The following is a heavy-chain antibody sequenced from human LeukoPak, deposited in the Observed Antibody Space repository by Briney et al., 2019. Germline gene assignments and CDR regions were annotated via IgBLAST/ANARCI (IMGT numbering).Heavy chain of an antibody. Sequence: GGSLRLSCAASGFTFSSYWMHWVRQAPGKGLVWVSRINSDGINTSYADSVKGRFTISRDNAKNSLYLQMNSLRAEDTAVYYCARAVTVVVVANSWFDPWGQGTLVTVSS. J-gene: IGHJ5*02. D-gene: IGHD2-15*01. CDR1: GFTFSSYW. V-gene: IGHV3-74*01. CDR2: INSDGINT. CDR3: ARAVTVVVVANSWFDP.